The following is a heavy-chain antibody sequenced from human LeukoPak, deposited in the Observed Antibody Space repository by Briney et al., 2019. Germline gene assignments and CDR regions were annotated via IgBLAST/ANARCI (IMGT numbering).Heavy chain of an antibody. D-gene: IGHD1-1*01. Sequence: ASVKVSCKASGYTFTSYYMHWVRQAPGQGLEWMGIINPSGGSTSYAQKFQGRVTMTRNTSISTAYMELSSLRSEDTAVYYCARGRTTGYDYYYYMDVWGKGTTVTISS. V-gene: IGHV1-46*01. CDR3: ARGRTTGYDYYYYMDV. CDR2: INPSGGST. J-gene: IGHJ6*03. CDR1: GYTFTSYY.